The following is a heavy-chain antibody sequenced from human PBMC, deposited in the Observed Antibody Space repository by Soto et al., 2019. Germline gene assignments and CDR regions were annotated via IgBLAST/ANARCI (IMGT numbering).Heavy chain of an antibody. CDR1: GGSISSGGYY. D-gene: IGHD1-26*01. V-gene: IGHV4-31*03. J-gene: IGHJ4*02. Sequence: SETLSLTCTVSGGSISSGGYYWSWIRQHPGKGLEWIGYIYYSGSTYYNPSLKSRVTISVDTSKNQFSLKLSSVTAADTAVYYWAPTGEATPGATPPPGPGGGGTLFPVSS. CDR3: APTGEATPGATPPPGP. CDR2: IYYSGST.